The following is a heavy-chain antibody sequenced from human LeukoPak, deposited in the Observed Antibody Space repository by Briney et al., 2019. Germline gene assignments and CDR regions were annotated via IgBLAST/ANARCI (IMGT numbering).Heavy chain of an antibody. V-gene: IGHV4-59*01. J-gene: IGHJ6*02. CDR1: GGSIRSYY. CDR3: ARGNYYYYGMDV. CDR2: VYYTGST. Sequence: SETLSLTCTVSGGSIRSYYWSWIRQPPGKGLEWIGYVYYTGSTNYNPSLKSRVTISLDTSKNQFSLNLSSVTAADTAVYYCARGNYYYYGMDVWGQGNTVTVSS.